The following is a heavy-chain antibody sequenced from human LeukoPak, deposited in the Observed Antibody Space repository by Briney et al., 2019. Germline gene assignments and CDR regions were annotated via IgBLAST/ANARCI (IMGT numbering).Heavy chain of an antibody. V-gene: IGHV3-48*02. D-gene: IGHD4-17*01. Sequence: GGSLRLSCVGSGFTFSNSILSWVRQAPGKGLEWVSNVRPGDSARSYADSVRGRFTISRDDAKNSLYQQMNSLRDEDTAVYYCATDSHYAFDFWGLGTLVTVSS. CDR3: ATDSHYAFDF. CDR1: GFTFSNSI. CDR2: VRPGDSAR. J-gene: IGHJ4*02.